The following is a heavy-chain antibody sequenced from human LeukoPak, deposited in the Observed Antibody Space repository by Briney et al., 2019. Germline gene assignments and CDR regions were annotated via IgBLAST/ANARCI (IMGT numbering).Heavy chain of an antibody. V-gene: IGHV3-7*01. J-gene: IGHJ4*02. Sequence: QAGGSLRLSCAASGFTFDDYGMSWVRQAPGKGLEWVANINQDGSEKNNVDSVKGRFTISRDNAKNSLYLQMNGLRAEDTAVYYCARDGVRDGLYFDYWGQGTPVTVSS. CDR1: GFTFDDYG. CDR3: ARDGVRDGLYFDY. D-gene: IGHD5-24*01. CDR2: INQDGSEK.